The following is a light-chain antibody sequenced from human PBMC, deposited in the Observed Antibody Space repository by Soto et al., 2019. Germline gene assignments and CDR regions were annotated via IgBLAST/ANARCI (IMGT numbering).Light chain of an antibody. J-gene: IGLJ1*01. CDR3: CSYAGSYTHYV. V-gene: IGLV2-11*01. CDR2: DVS. CDR1: SSDVGGYNY. Sequence: QSVLTQPRSVSGSPGQSVTISCTGTSSDVGGYNYVSWYQQHPGKAPKLMIYDVSKRPSGVPDRFSGSKSGNTASLTISGLQAEDEADYYCCSYAGSYTHYVFGTGTKLTRP.